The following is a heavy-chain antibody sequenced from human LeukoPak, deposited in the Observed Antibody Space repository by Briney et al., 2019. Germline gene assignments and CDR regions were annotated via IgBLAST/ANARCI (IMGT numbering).Heavy chain of an antibody. D-gene: IGHD3-3*01. V-gene: IGHV1-18*01. Sequence: ASERLCCTASDYTVTRSGISWVGRAPGQGLEGMGWISAYIGNTNYAQKLQGRVTMTTDTSTSTAYMELRSLRSDDTAVYYCARDTNYDFWSGYYPPYYFDYWGQGTLVTVSS. CDR2: ISAYIGNT. CDR3: ARDTNYDFWSGYYPPYYFDY. J-gene: IGHJ4*02. CDR1: DYTVTRSG.